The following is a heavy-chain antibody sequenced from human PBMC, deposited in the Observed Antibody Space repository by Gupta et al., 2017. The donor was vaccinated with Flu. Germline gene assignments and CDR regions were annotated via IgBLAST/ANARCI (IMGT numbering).Heavy chain of an antibody. CDR2: IKHSGST. V-gene: IGHV4-34*01. J-gene: IGHJ5*02. CDR1: GGSFSGYY. CDR3: ARVMLRPYSSGWTYRYGFCGFDL. D-gene: IGHD6-19*01. Sequence: QVQLQQWGAGLLKPSEPLSLTCAVYGGSFSGYYWGWIRHPPGKGLEWIGEIKHSGSTNYNPSLKSRVTISVDTSKNQFSLKLSSVTAADTAVYYCARVMLRPYSSGWTYRYGFCGFDLWGQGTLVTVSS.